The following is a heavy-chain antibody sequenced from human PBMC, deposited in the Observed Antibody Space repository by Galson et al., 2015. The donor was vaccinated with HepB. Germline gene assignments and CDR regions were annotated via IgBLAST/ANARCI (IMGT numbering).Heavy chain of an antibody. V-gene: IGHV3-9*01. J-gene: IGHJ4*02. D-gene: IGHD4-17*01. Sequence: SLRLSCAASGFTFDDYAMHWVRQAPGKGLEWVSGISWNGGSIGYADSVKGRFTISRDNAKNSLYLQMNSLRAEDTALYYCAKAPYGDYVGFDYWGQGTLVTVSS. CDR2: ISWNGGSI. CDR1: GFTFDDYA. CDR3: AKAPYGDYVGFDY.